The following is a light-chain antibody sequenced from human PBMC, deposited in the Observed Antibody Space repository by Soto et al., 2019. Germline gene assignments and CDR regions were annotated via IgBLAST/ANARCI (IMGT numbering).Light chain of an antibody. CDR3: CSYAGRSSYV. CDR2: EAS. Sequence: QSALTQPASVSGSPGQSITISCTGTSSDVGSYDLVSWYQQLPGEVPKLIIYEASKRPSGVSNRFSGSKSGNTASLTISGLQPEDEADYYCCSYAGRSSYVFGTGTKVTVL. V-gene: IGLV2-23*01. J-gene: IGLJ1*01. CDR1: SSDVGSYDL.